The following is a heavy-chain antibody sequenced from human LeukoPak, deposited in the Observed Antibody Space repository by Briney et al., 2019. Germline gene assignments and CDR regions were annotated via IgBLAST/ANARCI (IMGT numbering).Heavy chain of an antibody. CDR3: ARHRAIVVVPAAIFDAFDI. Sequence: GSLRLSCAASGFTFSDYFMTWIRQPPGKGLEWIGSIYYSGSTYYNPSLKSRVTISVDTSKNQFSLKLSSVTAADTAVYYCARHRAIVVVPAAIFDAFDIWGQGTMVTVSS. V-gene: IGHV4-39*01. D-gene: IGHD2-2*01. CDR2: IYYSGST. CDR1: GFTFSDYF. J-gene: IGHJ3*02.